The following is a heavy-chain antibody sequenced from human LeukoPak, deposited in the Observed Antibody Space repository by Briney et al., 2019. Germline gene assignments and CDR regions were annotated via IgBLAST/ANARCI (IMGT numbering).Heavy chain of an antibody. Sequence: SETLSLTCTVSGGSISSYYWSWIRQPPGKGLEWIGYIYYSGSTNYNPSLKSRVTISVDTSKNQFSLKLRSVTAADTAVYYCARGKEQLWLSPDYWGQGTLVTVSS. J-gene: IGHJ4*02. D-gene: IGHD5-18*01. V-gene: IGHV4-59*01. CDR1: GGSISSYY. CDR3: ARGKEQLWLSPDY. CDR2: IYYSGST.